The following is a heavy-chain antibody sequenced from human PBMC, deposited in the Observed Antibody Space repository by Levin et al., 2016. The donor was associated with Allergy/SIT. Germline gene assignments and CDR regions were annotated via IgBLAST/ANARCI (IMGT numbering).Heavy chain of an antibody. CDR1: GFTFRHYA. J-gene: IGHJ4*02. D-gene: IGHD5-18*01. V-gene: IGHV3-30*18. CDR2: TSYDGSNK. Sequence: GESLKISCAVSGFTFRHYAMHWVRQALGKGLEWVAVTSYDGSNKYYADSVKGRFTISRDNSKNTLYLQVNSLRVDDTAVYYCAKRSGDSYGYFDSWGQGTLVTVSS. CDR3: AKRSGDSYGYFDS.